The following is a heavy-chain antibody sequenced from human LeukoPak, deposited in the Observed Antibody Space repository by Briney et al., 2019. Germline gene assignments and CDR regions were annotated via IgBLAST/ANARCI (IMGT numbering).Heavy chain of an antibody. CDR3: AREENDFWSGLSYYYYYGMDV. CDR1: GYTFTSYG. D-gene: IGHD3-3*01. CDR2: ISAYNGNT. J-gene: IGHJ6*02. Sequence: EASVKVSCKASGYTFTSYGISWVRQAPGQGLEWMGWISAYNGNTNYAQKFQGRVTMTRDTSTSTVYMELSSLRSEDTAVYYCAREENDFWSGLSYYYYYGMDVWGQGTTVTVSS. V-gene: IGHV1-18*01.